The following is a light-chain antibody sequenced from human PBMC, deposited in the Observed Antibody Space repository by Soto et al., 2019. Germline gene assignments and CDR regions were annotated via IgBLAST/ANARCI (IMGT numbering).Light chain of an antibody. J-gene: IGKJ5*01. CDR2: STS. V-gene: IGKV3-20*01. CDR1: QSVGSLY. Sequence: EIVLTQSPATLSLSPGERATLSCMASQSVGSLYLAWYQQKPGRAPRLLIYSTSTRANGITDRFSGSGSGRDFTLNISRLEPEDSAVYHCQHYGDAARTFGQGTRLDIK. CDR3: QHYGDAART.